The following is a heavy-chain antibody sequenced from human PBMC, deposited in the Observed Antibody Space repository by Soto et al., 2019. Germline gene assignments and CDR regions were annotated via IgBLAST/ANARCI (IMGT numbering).Heavy chain of an antibody. CDR1: GGTFSSYA. CDR3: ARERAVGGTVNWFDP. V-gene: IGHV1-69*13. CDR2: IIPIFGTA. J-gene: IGHJ5*02. Sequence: SVKVSCKASGGTFSSYAISWVRQAPGQGLEWMGGIIPIFGTANYAQKFQGRVTITADESTSTAYMELSSLRSEDTAVYYCARERAVGGTVNWFDPWGQGTLVTVSS. D-gene: IGHD6-19*01.